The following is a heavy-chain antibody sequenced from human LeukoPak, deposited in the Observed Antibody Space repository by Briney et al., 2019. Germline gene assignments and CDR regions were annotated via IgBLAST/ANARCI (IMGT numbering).Heavy chain of an antibody. CDR3: ARQADLILGA. D-gene: IGHD2-8*02. CDR1: GYSFTSYW. Sequence: AGESLKISCKGSGYSFTSYWIAWARQMPGKGLEWMGIIYPSDSNTRYSPSFQGQVTISADKSISTAYLQWSSLKASDTAIYYCARQADLILGAWGQGTMVTVSS. CDR2: IYPSDSNT. V-gene: IGHV5-51*01. J-gene: IGHJ3*01.